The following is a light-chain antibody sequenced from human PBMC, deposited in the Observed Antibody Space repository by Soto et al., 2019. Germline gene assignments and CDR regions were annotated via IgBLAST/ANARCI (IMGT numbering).Light chain of an antibody. Sequence: DIVMTQSPDSLAVSLGERATINCKSSQSVLYSSNNKNYLAWYQQKPGQPPKLLIYWASTRESGVPDRFGGSGSRTDFTLTISSLQAEDVAVYYCQQYYTTLTWTFGQGTKVEIK. CDR2: WAS. CDR3: QQYYTTLTWT. J-gene: IGKJ1*01. CDR1: QSVLYSSNNKNY. V-gene: IGKV4-1*01.